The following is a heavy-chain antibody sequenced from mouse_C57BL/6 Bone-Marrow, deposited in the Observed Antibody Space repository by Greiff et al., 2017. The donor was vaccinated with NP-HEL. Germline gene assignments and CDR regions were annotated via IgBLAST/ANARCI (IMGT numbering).Heavy chain of an antibody. D-gene: IGHD2-14*01. J-gene: IGHJ3*01. CDR1: GYAFSSSW. V-gene: IGHV1-82*01. Sequence: VKLQQSGPELVKPGASVKISCKASGYAFSSSWMNWVKQRPGKGLEWIGRIYPGDGDTNYNGKFKGKATLTADKSSSTAYMQLSSLTSEDSAVYFCAREDPYDDFTWFAYWGQGTLVTVSA. CDR3: AREDPYDDFTWFAY. CDR2: IYPGDGDT.